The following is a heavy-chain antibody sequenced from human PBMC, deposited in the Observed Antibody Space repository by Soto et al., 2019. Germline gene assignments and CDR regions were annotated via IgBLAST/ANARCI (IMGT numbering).Heavy chain of an antibody. CDR1: GFTFTDYD. J-gene: IGHJ4*02. V-gene: IGHV3-13*01. CDR2: ITTGGDT. CDR3: ARGRDSALYYFDY. D-gene: IGHD2-21*01. Sequence: EVQLVESGGGLVQPGGSLRLSCAASGFTFTDYDMHWVRQATGKGLEWVSVITTGGDTYFPGSVRGRFTVSRENAKNSLYLKMNSLRAEDTAVYYCARGRDSALYYFDYWGQGTLVTVSS.